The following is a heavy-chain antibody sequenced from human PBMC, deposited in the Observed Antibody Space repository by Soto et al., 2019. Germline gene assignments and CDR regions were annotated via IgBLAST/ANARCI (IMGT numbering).Heavy chain of an antibody. V-gene: IGHV1-18*01. CDR2: ISAYDGKT. Sequence: ASVKVSCKTSGYTFNTYGINWVRQAPGQGLELMGWISAYDGKTTYAEKFQGRVTMTTDTSTSTAYMELRSLRSDDTAIYYCVIGPYSSGPLYYLDYPGQGTLVTVSS. J-gene: IGHJ4*02. CDR3: VIGPYSSGPLYYLDY. CDR1: GYTFNTYG. D-gene: IGHD1-26*01.